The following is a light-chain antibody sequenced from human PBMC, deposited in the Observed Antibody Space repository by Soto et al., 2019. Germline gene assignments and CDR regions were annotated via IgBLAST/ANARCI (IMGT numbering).Light chain of an antibody. Sequence: QSALTQPASVSGSPGQSITISCTGTSSDVGGYNYVSWYQQHPGKAPKLMIYDVSNRPSGVSNRFSGSKSGNTASLTISGHPAEEEADYYFSSYTSSSTRVFGTGTKLTVL. CDR3: SSYTSSSTRV. V-gene: IGLV2-14*01. J-gene: IGLJ1*01. CDR2: DVS. CDR1: SSDVGGYNY.